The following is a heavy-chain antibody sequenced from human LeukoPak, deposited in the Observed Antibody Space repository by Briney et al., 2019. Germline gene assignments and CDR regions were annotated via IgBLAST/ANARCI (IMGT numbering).Heavy chain of an antibody. CDR2: FDPEDGET. CDR3: ATTGYCSSTSCYAPSGDY. CDR1: GYTLTELS. D-gene: IGHD2-2*01. V-gene: IGHV1-24*01. Sequence: ASVKVSCKVSGYTLTELSMHWVRQAPGKGLEWMGGFDPEDGETIYAQKFQGRVTMTEDTSTDTAYMELSSLRSEDTAVYYCATTGYCSSTSCYAPSGDYWGQGTLVTVSS. J-gene: IGHJ4*02.